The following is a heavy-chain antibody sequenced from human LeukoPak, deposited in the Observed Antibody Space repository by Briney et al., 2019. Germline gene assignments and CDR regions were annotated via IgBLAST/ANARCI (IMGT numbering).Heavy chain of an antibody. Sequence: EASVKVSCKASGYTFTGYYMHWVRQAPGQGLEWMGWINPNSGGTNYAQKFQGRVTMTRDTSISTAYMELSRLRSDDTAVYYCAANYYDSSGYYNYWGQGTLVTVSS. CDR3: AANYYDSSGYYNY. CDR1: GYTFTGYY. CDR2: INPNSGGT. D-gene: IGHD3-22*01. J-gene: IGHJ4*02. V-gene: IGHV1-2*02.